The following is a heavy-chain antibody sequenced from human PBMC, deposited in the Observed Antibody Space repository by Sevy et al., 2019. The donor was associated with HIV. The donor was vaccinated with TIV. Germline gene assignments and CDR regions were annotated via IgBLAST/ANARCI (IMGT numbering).Heavy chain of an antibody. V-gene: IGHV1-24*01. CDR2: FDPEDGET. J-gene: IGHJ4*02. D-gene: IGHD3-22*01. Sequence: ASVKGSCKVSGNTLTEVSMHWVRQAPGKGLEWMAGFDPEDGETIYAQKFEGRVTLTEDTSTDTSYMELSSLRSEDTAVYYCASSRDYYDNSGPNFDYWGQGILVTVSS. CDR3: ASSRDYYDNSGPNFDY. CDR1: GNTLTEVS.